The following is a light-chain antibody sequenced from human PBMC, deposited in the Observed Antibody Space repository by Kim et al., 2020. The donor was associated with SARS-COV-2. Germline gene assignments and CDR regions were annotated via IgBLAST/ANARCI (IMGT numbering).Light chain of an antibody. CDR1: NSDIGGYDY. V-gene: IGLV2-14*03. CDR2: GVS. Sequence: QSALTQPASVSGSPGQSITISCTGTNSDIGGYDYISWYQHHPGKAPKLLIYGVSKRPSAVSNRFSGSKSGNTASLTISGLQAEDEADYYCSSYTSSSTFVFGTGTKVTVL. CDR3: SSYTSSSTFV. J-gene: IGLJ1*01.